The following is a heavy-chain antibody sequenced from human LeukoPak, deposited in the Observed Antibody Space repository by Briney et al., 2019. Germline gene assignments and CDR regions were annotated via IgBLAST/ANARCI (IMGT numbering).Heavy chain of an antibody. CDR2: IYHSGST. CDR1: GYSISSGYY. J-gene: IGHJ4*02. CDR3: AGSRRLVPADY. D-gene: IGHD6-19*01. Sequence: SETLSLTCAVSGYSISSGYYWGWIRQPPGKGLEWIGSIYHSGSTYYNPSLKSRVTISVSTSKNQFSLKLSSVTAADTAVYYCAGSRRLVPADYWGQGTLVTVSS. V-gene: IGHV4-38-2*01.